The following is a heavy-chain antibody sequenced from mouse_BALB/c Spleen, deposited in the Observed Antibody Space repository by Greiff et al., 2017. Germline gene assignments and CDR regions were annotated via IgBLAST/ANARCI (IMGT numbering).Heavy chain of an antibody. Sequence: EVHLVESGGGLVQPGGSRKLSCAASGFTFSSFGMHWVRQAPEKGLEWVAYISSGSSTIYYADTVKGRFTISRDNPKNTLFLQMTSLRSEDTAMYYCAREPRLYAMDYWGQGTSVTVSS. D-gene: IGHD6-1*01. CDR2: ISSGSSTI. V-gene: IGHV5-17*02. CDR3: AREPRLYAMDY. CDR1: GFTFSSFG. J-gene: IGHJ4*01.